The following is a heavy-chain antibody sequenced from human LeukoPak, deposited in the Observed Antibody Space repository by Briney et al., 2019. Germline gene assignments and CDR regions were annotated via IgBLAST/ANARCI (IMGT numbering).Heavy chain of an antibody. CDR1: GFTFSSYA. CDR3: AQQLGYCSRGSCYFTY. V-gene: IGHV3-64*04. CDR2: ISSNGGST. Sequence: GGSLRLSCSASGFTFSSYAMHWVRQAPGKGLEYVSAISSNGGSTYYADSVKGRFTISRDNSKNTLYLQMNSLRAEDTAVYYCAQQLGYCSRGSCYFTYWGQGTLVTVSS. J-gene: IGHJ4*02. D-gene: IGHD2-15*01.